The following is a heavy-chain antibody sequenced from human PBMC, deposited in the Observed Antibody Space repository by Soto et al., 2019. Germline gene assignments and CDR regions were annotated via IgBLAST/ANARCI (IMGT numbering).Heavy chain of an antibody. CDR3: AKDHLPSPVTTPGY. D-gene: IGHD4-17*01. V-gene: IGHV3-30*18. CDR1: GFTFSTYG. J-gene: IGHJ4*02. Sequence: QVQLVESGGGVVQPGRSLRLSCAASGFTFSTYGMHWVRQAPGKGLEWVAVMSYDGNNKYYADSVKGRFTISRDNSKNTLFLQMNSLRAADTAVYYCAKDHLPSPVTTPGYWGKGPRFPFSS. CDR2: MSYDGNNK.